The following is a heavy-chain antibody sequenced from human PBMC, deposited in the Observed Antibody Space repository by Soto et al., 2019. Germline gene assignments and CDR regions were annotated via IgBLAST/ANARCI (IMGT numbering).Heavy chain of an antibody. J-gene: IGHJ3*02. V-gene: IGHV1-2*02. CDR3: ASVGSGWYVGAFDI. CDR1: GYTFTGYY. D-gene: IGHD6-19*01. CDR2: INPNSGGT. Sequence: ALVKVSCKASGYTFTGYYMHWVRQAPGQGLEWMGWINPNSGGTNYAQKFQGRVTMTRDTSISTAYMELSRLRSDDTAVYYCASVGSGWYVGAFDIWGQGTMVTVSS.